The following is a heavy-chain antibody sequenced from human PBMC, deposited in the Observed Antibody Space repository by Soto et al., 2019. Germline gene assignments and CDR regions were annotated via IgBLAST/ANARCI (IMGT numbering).Heavy chain of an antibody. CDR1: GFTFSSYS. CDR3: ARDHSSGWYDTHFDY. Sequence: GGSLRLSCAASGFTFSSYSMNWVRQAPGKGLEWVSYISSSSSTIYYADSVKGRFTISRDNAKNSLYLQMNSLRAEDTAVYYCARDHSSGWYDTHFDYWGQGTLVTVSS. CDR2: ISSSSSTI. J-gene: IGHJ4*02. D-gene: IGHD6-19*01. V-gene: IGHV3-48*01.